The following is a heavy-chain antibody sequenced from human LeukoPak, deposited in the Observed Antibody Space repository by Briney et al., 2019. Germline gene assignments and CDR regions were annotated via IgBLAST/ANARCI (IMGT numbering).Heavy chain of an antibody. J-gene: IGHJ4*02. V-gene: IGHV3-33*01. D-gene: IGHD5-24*01. CDR3: ARDRDGYNYPAPLDY. CDR2: IWYDGSNK. Sequence: GGSLRLSCAASGFTFSSYGMHWVREAPGKGLEWGAVIWYDGSNKYYADSVKGRFTISRDNSKNTLYLQMNSLRAEDTAVYYCARDRDGYNYPAPLDYWGQGTLVTVSS. CDR1: GFTFSSYG.